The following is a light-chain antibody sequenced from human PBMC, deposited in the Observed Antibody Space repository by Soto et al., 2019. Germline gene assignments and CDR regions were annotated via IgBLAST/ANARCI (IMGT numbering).Light chain of an antibody. Sequence: QSVLTQPASVSGSPGQSITISCTGTSIDIGDYNYVSWYQHHPGNAPKLIIYAASNRPPGVSNRFSGSKSGNTASLTISGLQAEDEAEYYCSSSTSTTTLLFGGGTKLTVL. CDR2: AAS. CDR3: SSSTSTTTLL. V-gene: IGLV2-14*01. J-gene: IGLJ2*01. CDR1: SIDIGDYNY.